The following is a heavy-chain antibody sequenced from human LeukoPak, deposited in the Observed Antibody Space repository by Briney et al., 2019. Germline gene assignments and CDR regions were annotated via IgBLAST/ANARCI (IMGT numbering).Heavy chain of an antibody. CDR2: INPNSGGT. CDR1: GYTFTGYY. J-gene: IGHJ3*02. V-gene: IGHV1-2*02. D-gene: IGHD6-13*01. Sequence: ASVKVSCKASGYTFTGYYMHWVRQAPGQGLEWMGWINPNSGGTNYAQKFQGRVTTTRDTSISTAYMELSRLRSDDTAVYYCARGGLNSRRGAFDIWGQGTMVTVSS. CDR3: ARGGLNSRRGAFDI.